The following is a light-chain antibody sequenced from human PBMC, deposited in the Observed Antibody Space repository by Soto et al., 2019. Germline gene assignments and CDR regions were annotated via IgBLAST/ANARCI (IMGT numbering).Light chain of an antibody. CDR2: DAS. CDR3: QQRSNWLT. V-gene: IGKV3-11*01. J-gene: IGKJ4*01. CDR1: QSVSTS. Sequence: EIVLTQSPRTLSLSPGERATLSCRASQSVSTSLAWYQHKPGQAPRLLIFDASNRATDIPARFSGSGSGTDFTLTISSLEPEDFAVYYCQQRSNWLTFGGGTQVEIK.